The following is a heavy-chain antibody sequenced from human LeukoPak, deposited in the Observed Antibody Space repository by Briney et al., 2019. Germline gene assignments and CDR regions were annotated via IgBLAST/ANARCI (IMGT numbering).Heavy chain of an antibody. J-gene: IGHJ4*02. V-gene: IGHV4-30-4*01. D-gene: IGHD5-18*01. CDR2: IFYSGNT. CDR1: GGSISCGDYY. Sequence: PSETLSLTCTVSGGSISCGDYYWSWIRQPPGKGLKWIGYIFYSGNTYYNPSLKSRVPISVDTSKNRFSLKLSSVTAADMAVYYCARQSASWIQLWLGHFDYWGQGTLVTVSS. CDR3: ARQSASWIQLWLGHFDY.